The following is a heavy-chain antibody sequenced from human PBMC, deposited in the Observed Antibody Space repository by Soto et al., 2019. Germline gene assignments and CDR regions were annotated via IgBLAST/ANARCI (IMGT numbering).Heavy chain of an antibody. V-gene: IGHV4-59*01. CDR3: ARDSVYYDYVWGSYRPRGWFDP. CDR2: IYYSGST. Sequence: QVQLQESGPGLVKPSETLSLTCTVSGGSISSYYWSWIRQPPGKGLEWIGYIYYSGSTNYNPSLKSRVTISVDTSKNQFSLKLSSVTAADTAVYYCARDSVYYDYVWGSYRPRGWFDPWGQGTLVTVSS. D-gene: IGHD3-16*02. CDR1: GGSISSYY. J-gene: IGHJ5*02.